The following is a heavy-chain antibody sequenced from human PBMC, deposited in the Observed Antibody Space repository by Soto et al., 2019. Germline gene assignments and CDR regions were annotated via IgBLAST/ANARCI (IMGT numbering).Heavy chain of an antibody. CDR3: AKHILLVP. Sequence: GGSVRLSCAASGFTFSSYGMHWVRQAPGKGLEWVAVISYDGSNKYYADSVKGRFTISRDNSKNTLYLQMNSLRAEDTALYYCAKHILLVPWGQGTLVTSPQ. CDR1: GFTFSSYG. J-gene: IGHJ5*02. CDR2: ISYDGSNK. V-gene: IGHV3-30*18.